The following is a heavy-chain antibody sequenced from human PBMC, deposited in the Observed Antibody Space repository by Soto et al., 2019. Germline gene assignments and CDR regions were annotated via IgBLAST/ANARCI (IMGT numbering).Heavy chain of an antibody. CDR2: ISVYNGNT. CDR3: ARSYCDYGWFDP. V-gene: IGHV1-18*01. D-gene: IGHD4-17*01. Sequence: QVQLVQSGAEVQKPGASVKVSCKASGYTFTSYGIIWMRQAPGQGLEWMGWISVYNGNTNCAQKLQGRVTMTTDTFTSTAYMELSGLSSDDTAVYSGARSYCDYGWFDPWGQGTLVTVSS. J-gene: IGHJ5*02. CDR1: GYTFTSYG.